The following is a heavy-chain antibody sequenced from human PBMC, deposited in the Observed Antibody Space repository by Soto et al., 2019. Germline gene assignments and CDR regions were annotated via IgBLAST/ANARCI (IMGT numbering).Heavy chain of an antibody. CDR1: GLSLTSSGVG. V-gene: IGHV2-5*02. CDR3: AHTIPSRFDY. Sequence: QITLKESGPTLVKPTQTLPLTCTFSGLSLTSSGVGVGWIRQPPGQALEWLALIYWDDDKRYSPSLKSRLTITKDTSKHQVVRTMTNMAPVDTATYYCAHTIPSRFDYWGQGTLVTVSS. CDR2: IYWDDDK. J-gene: IGHJ4*02.